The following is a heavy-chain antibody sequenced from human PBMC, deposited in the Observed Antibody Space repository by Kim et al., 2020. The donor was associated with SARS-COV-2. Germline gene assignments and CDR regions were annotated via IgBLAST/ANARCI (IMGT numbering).Heavy chain of an antibody. D-gene: IGHD3-10*01. CDR1: GFTFSDYY. Sequence: GGSLRLSCAASGFTFSDYYMSWIRQAPGKGLEWVSYISSSSSYTNYADSVKGRFTISRDNAKNSLYLQMNSLRAEDTAVYYCARDVGYYGSGSPNSYGMDVWGQGTTVTVSS. J-gene: IGHJ6*02. V-gene: IGHV3-11*05. CDR2: ISSSSSYT. CDR3: ARDVGYYGSGSPNSYGMDV.